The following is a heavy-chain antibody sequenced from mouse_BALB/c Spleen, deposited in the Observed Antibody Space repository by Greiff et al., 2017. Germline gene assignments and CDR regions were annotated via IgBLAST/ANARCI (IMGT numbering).Heavy chain of an antibody. Sequence: QVQLQQSGAELVKPGASVKLSCKASGYTFTSYYMYWVKQRPGQGLEWIGEINPSNGGTNFNEKFKSKATLTVDKSSSTAYMQLSSLTSEDSAVYYCTRRKNDGNYGGYAMDYWGQGTSVTVSS. CDR3: TRRKNDGNYGGYAMDY. V-gene: IGHV1S81*02. J-gene: IGHJ4*01. CDR2: INPSNGGT. CDR1: GYTFTSYY. D-gene: IGHD2-3*01.